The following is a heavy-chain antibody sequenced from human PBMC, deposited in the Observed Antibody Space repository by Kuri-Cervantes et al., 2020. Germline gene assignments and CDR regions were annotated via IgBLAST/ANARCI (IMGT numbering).Heavy chain of an antibody. D-gene: IGHD2-8*01. CDR2: IKQDGSEK. CDR3: ARDRLYCTNGVCYNWFDP. CDR1: GFTFSTYW. V-gene: IGHV3-7*01. J-gene: IGHJ5*02. Sequence: GTLSLTCAASGFTFSTYWMSWVRQAPGKGLEWVANIKQDGSEKYYVDSVKGRFTISRDNAKNSLYLQMNSLRAEDTAVYYCARDRLYCTNGVCYNWFDPWGQGTLVTVSS.